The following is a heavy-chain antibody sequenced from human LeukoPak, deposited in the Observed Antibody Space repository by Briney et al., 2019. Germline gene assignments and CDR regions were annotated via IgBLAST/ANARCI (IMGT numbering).Heavy chain of an antibody. V-gene: IGHV4-59*01. J-gene: IGHJ4*02. CDR3: ARVPLEWLLPDY. Sequence: SETLSLTCTVSGGSISSYYWSWLRQPPGKGLEWIGYIYYSGSTNYNPSLKSRVTISVDTSKNQFSLKLSSVTAADTAVYYCARVPLEWLLPDYWGREPWSPSPQ. CDR2: IYYSGST. CDR1: GGSISSYY. D-gene: IGHD3-3*01.